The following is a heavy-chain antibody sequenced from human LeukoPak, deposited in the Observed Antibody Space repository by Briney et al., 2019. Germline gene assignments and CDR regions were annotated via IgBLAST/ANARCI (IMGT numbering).Heavy chain of an antibody. CDR3: ARGSISSGDWFDP. CDR2: INPRSGGT. CDR1: GFTFIDYY. Sequence: GASVKVSCKASGFTFIDYYMHWVRQAPGQGLEWMGRINPRSGGTNYAQKFQDRVTMTRDTSISTANMELSRLKFDDTAVFYCARGSISSGDWFDPWGQGTLVTVSS. J-gene: IGHJ5*02. D-gene: IGHD6-6*01. V-gene: IGHV1-2*06.